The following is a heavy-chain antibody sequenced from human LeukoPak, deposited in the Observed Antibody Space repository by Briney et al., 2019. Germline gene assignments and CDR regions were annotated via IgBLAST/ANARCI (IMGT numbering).Heavy chain of an antibody. D-gene: IGHD3-16*01. CDR2: IWYDGSNK. Sequence: PGGSLRLSCAASGFTFSSYGMHWVRQAPGKGLEWVAVIWYDGSNKYYADSVKGRFTISRDNSKNTLYLQMNSLRAEDTAVYYCARGSGHYDYVWGTVWGQGTLVTVSS. V-gene: IGHV3-33*01. J-gene: IGHJ4*02. CDR1: GFTFSSYG. CDR3: ARGSGHYDYVWGTV.